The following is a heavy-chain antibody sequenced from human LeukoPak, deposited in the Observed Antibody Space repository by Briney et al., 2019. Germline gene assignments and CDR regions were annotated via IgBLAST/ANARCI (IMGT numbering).Heavy chain of an antibody. CDR1: GVTLTTAA. J-gene: IGHJ4*02. V-gene: IGHV3-23*01. CDR3: ATAPIRYIAPNFDY. D-gene: IGHD3-9*01. CDR2: ISGSGGST. Sequence: PGGSLRLSCEASGVTLTTAAVSWVPQIPGKGLEWVSGISGSGGSTYHADSVKGRFTISRDNSKNTLYLQMKSLRAEDTAIYYCATAPIRYIAPNFDYWGQGTLVTVSS.